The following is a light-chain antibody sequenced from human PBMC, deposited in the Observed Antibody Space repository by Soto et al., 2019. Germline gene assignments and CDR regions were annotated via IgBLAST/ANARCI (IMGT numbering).Light chain of an antibody. J-gene: IGLJ1*01. Sequence: QSALTQPPSVSGSPGQSVAIYCTGTSSDVGSYNRVSWYQQPPGTAPKLMIFDVSNRPSGVPDRFSGSKSGNTASLTISGLQAEDEAYYYCSSYTTSSTYVFGTGTKGTFL. CDR3: SSYTTSSTYV. V-gene: IGLV2-18*02. CDR2: DVS. CDR1: SSDVGSYNR.